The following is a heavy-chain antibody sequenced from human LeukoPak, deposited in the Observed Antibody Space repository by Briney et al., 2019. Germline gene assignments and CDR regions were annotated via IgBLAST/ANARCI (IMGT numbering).Heavy chain of an antibody. J-gene: IGHJ3*02. D-gene: IGHD6-19*01. Sequence: SETLSLTCTVSGGSINSYYWSWIRQPPGKGLEWIGYIHHSGGITYYNPSLKSRVIISLDTSKNQFSLKLSSVTAADTAVYYCASHDSIAVAGTNAFDIWGQGTMVTVSS. V-gene: IGHV4-59*08. CDR2: IHHSGGIT. CDR1: GGSINSYY. CDR3: ASHDSIAVAGTNAFDI.